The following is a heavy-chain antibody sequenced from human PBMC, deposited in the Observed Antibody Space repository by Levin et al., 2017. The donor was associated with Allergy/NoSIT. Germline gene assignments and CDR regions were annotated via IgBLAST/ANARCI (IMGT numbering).Heavy chain of an antibody. CDR1: GFTVSTNY. CDR3: ARDKCYDSTTYYYSDD. Sequence: GGSLRLSCAASGFTVSTNYMSWVRQAPGKGLESVSVIYSGGSTYYADSAKGRFTISSDNNTNNLYFQMNGRRAEDTAVYYCARDKCYDSTTYYYSDDWGQGTLVTVSS. CDR2: IYSGGST. V-gene: IGHV3-53*01. D-gene: IGHD2/OR15-2a*01. J-gene: IGHJ4*02.